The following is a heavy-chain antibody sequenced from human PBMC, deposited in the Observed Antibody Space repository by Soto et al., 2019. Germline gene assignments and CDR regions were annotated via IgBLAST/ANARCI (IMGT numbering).Heavy chain of an antibody. Sequence: PSETLSLTCTVSGGSISSGGYYWSWIRQHPGKSLEWIGYIYYSGSTYYNPSLKSRVTISVDTSKNQFSLKLSSVTAADTAVYYCARVPQLLEPNYYYYYGMDVWGQGTTVTVSS. V-gene: IGHV4-31*03. CDR2: IYYSGST. CDR3: ARVPQLLEPNYYYYYGMDV. CDR1: GGSISSGGYY. D-gene: IGHD2-2*01. J-gene: IGHJ6*02.